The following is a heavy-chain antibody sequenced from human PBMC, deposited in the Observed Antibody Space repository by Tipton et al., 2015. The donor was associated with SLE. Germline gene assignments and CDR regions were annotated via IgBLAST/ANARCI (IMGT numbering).Heavy chain of an antibody. D-gene: IGHD3-9*01. V-gene: IGHV1-18*01. CDR2: ISAYNGNT. CDR3: ARDEGNYDIVTGYSWFVL. J-gene: IGHJ5*02. CDR1: GYTFTSYG. Sequence: QSGAEVKKPGASVKVSCKASGYTFTSYGISWVRQAPGQGLEWMGWISAYNGNTNYAQKLQGRVTMTTDTSTSTAYMELRSLRADDTAVYYCARDEGNYDIVTGYSWFVLWRQGTLVTVSS.